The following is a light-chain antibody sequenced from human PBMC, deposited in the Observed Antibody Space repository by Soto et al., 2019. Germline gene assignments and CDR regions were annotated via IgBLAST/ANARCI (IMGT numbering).Light chain of an antibody. Sequence: EIVMTQSPATLSVSPGERATLSCRASQSVSSNLAWYQQKPGQAPRLLIYGASTRATGIPARFSGSGSGTEFTLTISSLQSEDRAVYYFQQYNKWPTLTFGGGTKVEIK. CDR1: QSVSSN. CDR3: QQYNKWPTLT. J-gene: IGKJ4*01. V-gene: IGKV3-15*01. CDR2: GAS.